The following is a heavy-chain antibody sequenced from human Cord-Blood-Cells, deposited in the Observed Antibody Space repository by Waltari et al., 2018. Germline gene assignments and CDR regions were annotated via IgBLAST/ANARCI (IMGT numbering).Heavy chain of an antibody. CDR1: GGSISSSSYY. CDR3: ARQRLGSYYGSWSPPKVDY. Sequence: QLQLQESGPGLVKPSETLSLTCTVSGGSISSSSYYWGWIRQPPGKGLEWIGGIYYSGTTYYNPSLKGRVTISVDTSKNQFSLKLSSVTAADTAVYYCARQRLGSYYGSWSPPKVDYWGQGTLVTVSS. D-gene: IGHD3-10*01. V-gene: IGHV4-39*01. J-gene: IGHJ4*02. CDR2: IYYSGTT.